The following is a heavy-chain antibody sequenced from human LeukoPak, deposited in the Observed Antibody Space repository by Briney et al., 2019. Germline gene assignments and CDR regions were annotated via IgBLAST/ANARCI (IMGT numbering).Heavy chain of an antibody. CDR1: GYTFTGYY. Sequence: ASVKVSCKASGYTFTGYYMHWVRQAPGQGLEWMGWINPNSGGTNYAQKFQGGVTMTRDTSISTAYMELSRLRSDDTAVYYCARESLKVVGATGYWGQGTLVTVSS. CDR3: ARESLKVVGATGY. D-gene: IGHD1-26*01. J-gene: IGHJ4*02. V-gene: IGHV1-2*02. CDR2: INPNSGGT.